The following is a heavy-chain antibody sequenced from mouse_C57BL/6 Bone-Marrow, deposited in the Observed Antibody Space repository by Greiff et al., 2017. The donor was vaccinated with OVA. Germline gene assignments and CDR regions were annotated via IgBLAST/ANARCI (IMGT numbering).Heavy chain of an antibody. J-gene: IGHJ3*01. Sequence: EVKLVEPGPGLVKPSQSLSLTCSVTGYSITSGYYWNWIRQFPGNKLEWMGYIRYDGSNNYNPSLKNRISITRDTSKNQFFLKLNSVTTEDTATYYCVRGYYGYVTYWGKGTLVTVSA. V-gene: IGHV3-6*01. CDR2: IRYDGSN. CDR3: VRGYYGYVTY. D-gene: IGHD2-2*01. CDR1: GYSITSGYY.